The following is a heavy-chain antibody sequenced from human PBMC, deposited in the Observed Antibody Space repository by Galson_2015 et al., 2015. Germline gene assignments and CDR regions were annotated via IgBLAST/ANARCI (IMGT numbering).Heavy chain of an antibody. Sequence: SLRLSCAASGLTFRNYGMNWVRQAPGKGLEWVAVIWYDGSNKYYADSVKGRFTISRDNSKNTLYLQMDSLRVDDTAVYYCASYSGTYRALDYWGQGTLVTVSS. CDR3: ASYSGTYRALDY. CDR2: IWYDGSNK. CDR1: GLTFRNYG. D-gene: IGHD1-26*01. V-gene: IGHV3-33*01. J-gene: IGHJ4*02.